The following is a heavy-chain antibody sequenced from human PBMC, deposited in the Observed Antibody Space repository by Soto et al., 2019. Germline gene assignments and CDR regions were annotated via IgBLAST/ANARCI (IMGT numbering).Heavy chain of an antibody. CDR2: IWYDGSNK. CDR1: GFTCSSYG. V-gene: IGHV3-33*01. J-gene: IGHJ6*02. D-gene: IGHD6-6*01. Sequence: GGSLRLSCAAAGFTCSSYGMHWVRQAPGKGLEWVAVIWYDGSNKYYADSVKGRFTISRDNSKNTLYLQMNSLRAEDTAVYYCARDMGQLGLAYYYYGMDVWGQGTTVTVSS. CDR3: ARDMGQLGLAYYYYGMDV.